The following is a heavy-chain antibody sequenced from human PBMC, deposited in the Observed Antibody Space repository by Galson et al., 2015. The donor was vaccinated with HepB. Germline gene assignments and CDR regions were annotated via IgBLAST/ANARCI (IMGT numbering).Heavy chain of an antibody. J-gene: IGHJ4*02. CDR3: AKCPRNGVINTFDY. V-gene: IGHV3-23*01. Sequence: SLRLSCAASGFTFSSHGMSWVRQAPGRGLEWVSAISGTGGSTYYADSVKGRFTISRDNSKNTLYLQMNSLRAEDTAVYYCAKCPRNGVINTFDYWGQGTLVTVSS. D-gene: IGHD4-17*01. CDR2: ISGTGGST. CDR1: GFTFSSHG.